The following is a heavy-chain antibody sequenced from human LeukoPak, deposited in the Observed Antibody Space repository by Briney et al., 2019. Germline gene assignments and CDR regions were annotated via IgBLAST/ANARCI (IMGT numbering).Heavy chain of an antibody. CDR3: ASIPLLLWFGDAFDI. CDR1: GFTFGSYS. Sequence: GGSLRLSCAASGFTFGSYSMNWVRQAPGRGLEWVSSISSSSSYIYYADSVKGRFTISRDNAKNSLYLQMNSLRAEDTAVYYCASIPLLLWFGDAFDIWGQGTMVTVSS. J-gene: IGHJ3*02. CDR2: ISSSSSYI. V-gene: IGHV3-21*01. D-gene: IGHD3-10*01.